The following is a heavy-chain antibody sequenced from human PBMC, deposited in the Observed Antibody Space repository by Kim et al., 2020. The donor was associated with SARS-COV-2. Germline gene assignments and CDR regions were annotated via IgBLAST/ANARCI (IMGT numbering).Heavy chain of an antibody. CDR1: GYTFTGYY. CDR2: INPNSGGT. Sequence: ASVKVSCKASGYTFTGYYMHWVRQAPGQGLEWMGWINPNSGGTNYAQKFQGRVTMTRDTSISTAYMELSRLRSDDTAVYYCARGRRWRDGYNYVAYWGQGTLVTVSS. CDR3: ARGRRWRDGYNYVAY. D-gene: IGHD5-12*01. V-gene: IGHV1-2*02. J-gene: IGHJ4*02.